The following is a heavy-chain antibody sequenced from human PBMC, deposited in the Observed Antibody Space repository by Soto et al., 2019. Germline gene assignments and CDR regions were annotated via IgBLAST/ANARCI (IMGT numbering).Heavy chain of an antibody. Sequence: SVKVSCKASGFTFTSSAVQLVRQARGQRLEWIGWIVVGSGNTNYAQKFQERVTITRDMSTSTAYMELSSLRSEDTAVYYCAADRGWDCSSTSCYSDGRYYYYYGMDVWGQGTTVTVSS. V-gene: IGHV1-58*01. CDR2: IVVGSGNT. CDR3: AADRGWDCSSTSCYSDGRYYYYYGMDV. D-gene: IGHD2-2*01. J-gene: IGHJ6*02. CDR1: GFTFTSSA.